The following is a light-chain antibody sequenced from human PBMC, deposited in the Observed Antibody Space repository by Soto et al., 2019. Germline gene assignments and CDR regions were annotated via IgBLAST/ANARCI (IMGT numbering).Light chain of an antibody. CDR2: WAS. CDR3: QHYYSIPWT. Sequence: DIVMTQSPDSLAVSLGERATINCKSSQSVFSNSNNKNCIAWYQQKSGQPPKLLIYWASSRESGVPDRFSGGGSGTAFTLTISSLQAEDVATYYCQHYYSIPWTFGQGTRVEIK. J-gene: IGKJ1*01. V-gene: IGKV4-1*01. CDR1: QSVFSNSNNKNC.